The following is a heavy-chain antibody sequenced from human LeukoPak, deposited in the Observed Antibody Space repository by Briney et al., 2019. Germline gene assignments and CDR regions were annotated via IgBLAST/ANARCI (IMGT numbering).Heavy chain of an antibody. V-gene: IGHV4-4*07. J-gene: IGHJ3*02. Sequence: SETLSLTCAVYGGSFSGYYWSWIRQPAGKGLEWIGRIYTSGSTNYNPSLKSRVTMSVDTSKNQFSLKLSSVTAADTAVYYCARDFPNYYDSSGHTIDAFDIWGQGTMVTVSS. CDR3: ARDFPNYYDSSGHTIDAFDI. CDR2: IYTSGST. CDR1: GGSFSGYY. D-gene: IGHD3-22*01.